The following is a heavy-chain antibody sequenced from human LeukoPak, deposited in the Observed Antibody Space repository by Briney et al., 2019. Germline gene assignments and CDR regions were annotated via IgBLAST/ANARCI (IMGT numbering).Heavy chain of an antibody. V-gene: IGHV3-23*01. J-gene: IGHJ4*02. Sequence: PGGSLRLSCAASGFTLRSYAMNWVRQAPGEGLEWVSAISGSDGNTYYADSEKGRFTISRDDSKNTLYLQMNRLRAEDTALYYCAKAATFYYGSDLWGQGILVAVSS. CDR1: GFTLRSYA. D-gene: IGHD3-10*01. CDR2: ISGSDGNT. CDR3: AKAATFYYGSDL.